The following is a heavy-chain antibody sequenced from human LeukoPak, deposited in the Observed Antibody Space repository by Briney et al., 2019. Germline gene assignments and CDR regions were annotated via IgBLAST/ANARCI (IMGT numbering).Heavy chain of an antibody. Sequence: GGSLRLSCAASGFTFSSYAMSWVRQAPGKGLEWVSAISGSGGSTYYADSVKGRSTISRDNSKNTLYLQMNSLRAEDTAVYYCAKDVTQWLAFYGMDVWGQGTTVTVSS. CDR1: GFTFSSYA. V-gene: IGHV3-23*01. J-gene: IGHJ6*02. CDR2: ISGSGGST. D-gene: IGHD6-19*01. CDR3: AKDVTQWLAFYGMDV.